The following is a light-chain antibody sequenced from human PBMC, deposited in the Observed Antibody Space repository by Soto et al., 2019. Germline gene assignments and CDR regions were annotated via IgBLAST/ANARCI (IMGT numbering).Light chain of an antibody. Sequence: EIVLTQYPGTPSLSPGGRATLSCRASQSVSSSYLAWYQQKPGQAPRLLIYGASSRATGIPDRFSGSGSGTDFTLTISRLEPEDFAVYYCQQYGSSLSITFGQGTRLEIK. J-gene: IGKJ5*01. CDR2: GAS. CDR1: QSVSSSY. V-gene: IGKV3-20*01. CDR3: QQYGSSLSIT.